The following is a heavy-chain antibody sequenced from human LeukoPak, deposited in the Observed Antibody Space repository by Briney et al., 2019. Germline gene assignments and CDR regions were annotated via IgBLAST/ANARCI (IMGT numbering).Heavy chain of an antibody. Sequence: ASVKVSCKASGYTFTGYYMHWVRQAPGQGLEWMGWINPNSGGTNYAQKFQGRVTMTRDTSISTAYMELSRLRSGDTAAYYCAREHSSGYYFDAFDIWGQGTMVTVSS. J-gene: IGHJ3*02. CDR2: INPNSGGT. V-gene: IGHV1-2*02. CDR3: AREHSSGYYFDAFDI. D-gene: IGHD3-22*01. CDR1: GYTFTGYY.